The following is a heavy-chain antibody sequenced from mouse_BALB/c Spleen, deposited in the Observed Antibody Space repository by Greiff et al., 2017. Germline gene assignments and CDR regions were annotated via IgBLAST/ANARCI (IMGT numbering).Heavy chain of an antibody. CDR2: ICAGGST. CDR3: ARGYYGSRDYAMDY. D-gene: IGHD1-1*01. V-gene: IGHV2-9*02. J-gene: IGHJ4*01. Sequence: QVQLQQSGPGLVAPSQSLSITCTVSGFSLTSYGVHWVRQPPGQGLEWLGVICAGGSTNYNSALMSNLSISKDNSKSQVFLKMNSLQTDDTAMYYCARGYYGSRDYAMDYWGQGTSVTVSS. CDR1: GFSLTSYG.